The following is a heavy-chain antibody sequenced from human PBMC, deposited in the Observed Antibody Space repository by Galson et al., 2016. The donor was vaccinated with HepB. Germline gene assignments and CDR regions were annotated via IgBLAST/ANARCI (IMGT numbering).Heavy chain of an antibody. Sequence: SETLSLTCAVYGESFSGHFWTWIRQSRGKGLEWIGEINDRGSTNYNPSLKSRVTISVDTSKSQFSLKLNSVTAADTAVYQCTRGRDYCHGKNCYSQFDYWGQGTPVTVSS. CDR1: GESFSGHF. CDR3: TRGRDYCHGKNCYSQFDY. V-gene: IGHV4-34*01. CDR2: INDRGST. D-gene: IGHD2-15*01. J-gene: IGHJ4*02.